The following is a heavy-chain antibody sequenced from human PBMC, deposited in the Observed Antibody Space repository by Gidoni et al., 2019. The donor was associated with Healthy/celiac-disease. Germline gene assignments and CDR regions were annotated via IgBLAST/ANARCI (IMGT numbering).Heavy chain of an antibody. CDR1: GFTLSSDR. CDR3: SRLGIAASYYYYYYGMDV. CDR2: ISSSSSTI. D-gene: IGHD6-13*01. V-gene: IGHV3-48*02. J-gene: IGHJ6*02. Sequence: EVQLVECGGGLVQTGGSLRLSCAASGFTLSSDRMNWVRQAPGKRLEWVSYISSSSSTIYYADSVKGRFTISRDNAKNSLYLQMNSLRDEDTAVYYCSRLGIAASYYYYYYGMDVWGQGTTVTVSS.